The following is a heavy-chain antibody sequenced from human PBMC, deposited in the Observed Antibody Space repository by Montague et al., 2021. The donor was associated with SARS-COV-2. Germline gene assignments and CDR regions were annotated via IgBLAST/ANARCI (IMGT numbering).Heavy chain of an antibody. CDR2: IYYSGXT. CDR3: ARARTRFSLIVVVIDTFDI. Sequence: TLSLTCTVSGGSISSGGYYWSWIRQRPGKGLEWLAYIYYSGXTXYXXXXKXRVSISVDTSKNQFSLKLSPVTAADTAVYYCARARTRFSLIVVVIDTFDIWGQGTMVTVSS. V-gene: IGHV4-31*03. D-gene: IGHD3-22*01. CDR1: GGSISSGGYY. J-gene: IGHJ3*02.